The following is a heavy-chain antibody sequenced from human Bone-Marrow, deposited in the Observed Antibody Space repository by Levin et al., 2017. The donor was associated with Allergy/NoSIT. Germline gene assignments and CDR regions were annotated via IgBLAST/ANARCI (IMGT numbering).Heavy chain of an antibody. Sequence: GGSLRLSCAASGFTFSSYGMHWVRQAPGKGLEWVAVISYDGSNKYYADSVKGRFTISRDNSKNTLYLQMNSLRAEDTAVYYCATAGGAFDIWGQGTMVTVSS. CDR2: ISYDGSNK. V-gene: IGHV3-30*03. J-gene: IGHJ3*02. D-gene: IGHD6-13*01. CDR3: ATAGGAFDI. CDR1: GFTFSSYG.